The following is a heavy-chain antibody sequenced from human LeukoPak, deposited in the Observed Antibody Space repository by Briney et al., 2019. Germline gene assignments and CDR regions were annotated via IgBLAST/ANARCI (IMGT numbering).Heavy chain of an antibody. Sequence: PGGSLRLSCAASGFTFSSYAMSWVRQAPGKGLEWVSAISGSGGSTYYADSVKGRFTISRDNSKNTLYLQMNSLRAEDTAVYYCAKVKETYYDFWSGYYNFDYWGQGTLVTVSS. CDR2: ISGSGGST. J-gene: IGHJ4*02. CDR1: GFTFSSYA. D-gene: IGHD3-3*01. CDR3: AKVKETYYDFWSGYYNFDY. V-gene: IGHV3-23*01.